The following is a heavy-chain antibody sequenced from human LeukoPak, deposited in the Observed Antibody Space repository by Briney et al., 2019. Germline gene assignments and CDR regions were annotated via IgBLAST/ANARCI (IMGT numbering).Heavy chain of an antibody. V-gene: IGHV7-4-1*02. Sequence: GASVKASCKASGYTFTSYAMNWVRQAPGQGLEWMGWINTNTGNPTYAQGFTGRFVFSLDTSVSTAYLQISSLKAEDTAVYYCARDTNNYGDYVWFDPWGQGTLVTVSS. CDR1: GYTFTSYA. CDR2: INTNTGNP. J-gene: IGHJ5*02. D-gene: IGHD4-17*01. CDR3: ARDTNNYGDYVWFDP.